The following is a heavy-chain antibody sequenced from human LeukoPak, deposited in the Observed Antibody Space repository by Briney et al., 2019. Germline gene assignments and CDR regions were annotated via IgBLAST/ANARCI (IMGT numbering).Heavy chain of an antibody. CDR3: ARVYDSSGYQRDY. CDR1: GGSISSGSYY. J-gene: IGHJ4*02. V-gene: IGHV4-61*02. CDR2: IYTSGST. Sequence: PSQTLSLTCTVSGGSISSGSYYWRWIRRPAGTGLEWIGRIYTSGSTNYNPSLKSRVTISVDTSKNQFSLKLSSVTAADTAVYYCARVYDSSGYQRDYWGQGTLVTVSS. D-gene: IGHD3-22*01.